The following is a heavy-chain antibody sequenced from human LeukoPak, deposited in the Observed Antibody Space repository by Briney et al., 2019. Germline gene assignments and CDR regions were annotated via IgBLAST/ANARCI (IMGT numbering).Heavy chain of an antibody. CDR1: AGTFSSYA. J-gene: IGHJ5*02. V-gene: IGHV1-69*04. CDR3: ARASGDTYYYDSRAGARRCCWFDP. CDR2: IIPVLGIA. Sequence: ASVKVSCRASAGTFSSYAISWVRQAPGQGLEWMGRIIPVLGIANYAQKFQGRVTITADKSTSTAYMELSSLRSEDTAVYYCARASGDTYYYDSRAGARRCCWFDPWGQGTLVTVSS. D-gene: IGHD3-22*01.